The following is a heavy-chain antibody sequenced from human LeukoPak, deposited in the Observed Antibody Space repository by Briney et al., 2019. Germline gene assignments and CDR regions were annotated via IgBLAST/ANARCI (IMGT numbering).Heavy chain of an antibody. Sequence: PSETLSLTCTVSGGSISSGSYYWSWIRQPAGKGLEWIGRICTSGSTNYNPSLKSRVTISVDTSKNQFSLKLSSVTAADTAVYYCARDLLELNSSGWSPDAFDIWGQGTMVTVSS. CDR1: GGSISSGSYY. CDR3: ARDLLELNSSGWSPDAFDI. CDR2: ICTSGST. V-gene: IGHV4-61*02. D-gene: IGHD6-19*01. J-gene: IGHJ3*02.